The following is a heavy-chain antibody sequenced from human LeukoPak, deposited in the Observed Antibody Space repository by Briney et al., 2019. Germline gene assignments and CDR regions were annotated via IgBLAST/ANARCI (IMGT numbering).Heavy chain of an antibody. D-gene: IGHD2-15*01. Sequence: GGSLRLSCAASGFTFSSYAMSWVRQAPGKGLEWVSAISGSGGSTYYADSVKGRFTISRDNSKNTPYLQMNSLRAEDTAVYYCAKWSCSGGSCYVGLIDYWGQGTLVTVSS. CDR3: AKWSCSGGSCYVGLIDY. CDR1: GFTFSSYA. V-gene: IGHV3-23*01. CDR2: ISGSGGST. J-gene: IGHJ4*02.